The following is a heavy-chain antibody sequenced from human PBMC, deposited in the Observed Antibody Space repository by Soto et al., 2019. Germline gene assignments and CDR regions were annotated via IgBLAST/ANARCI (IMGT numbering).Heavy chain of an antibody. J-gene: IGHJ4*02. Sequence: ASVKVSCKASGYTFTGYYMHWVRQAPGQGLEWMGWINPNSGGTNCAQKFQGWVTMTRDTSISTAYMELSRLRSDDTAVYYCARALLYESFDYWGQGTLVTVSS. CDR2: INPNSGGT. D-gene: IGHD2-2*02. CDR1: GYTFTGYY. CDR3: ARALLYESFDY. V-gene: IGHV1-2*04.